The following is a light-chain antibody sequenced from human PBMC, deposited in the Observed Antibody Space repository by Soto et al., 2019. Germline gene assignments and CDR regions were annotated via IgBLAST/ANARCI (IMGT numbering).Light chain of an antibody. J-gene: IGLJ1*01. CDR1: SSNIGSNY. CDR2: RNN. V-gene: IGLV1-47*01. Sequence: QSVLTQPPSASGTPGQRVTISCSGSSSNIGSNYVYWYQQHPRTAPTLLIYRNNQRPSAVPDRFCASTSGTSAPLAIRGLRSEDEADYYCAACDDSLSEYVFGTGTKLTVL. CDR3: AACDDSLSEYV.